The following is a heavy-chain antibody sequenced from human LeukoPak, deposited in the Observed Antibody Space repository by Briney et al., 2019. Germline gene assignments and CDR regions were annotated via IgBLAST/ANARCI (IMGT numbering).Heavy chain of an antibody. CDR1: GGTFSIYA. V-gene: IGHV1-69*04. Sequence: SVKVSCKASGGTFSIYAISWVRQAPGQGLEWMGRIIPILGIANYAQKFQGRVTITADKSTSTAYMELSSLRSEDTAVYYCARDSMQQPHYWGQGTLVTVSS. J-gene: IGHJ4*02. CDR2: IIPILGIA. D-gene: IGHD6-13*01. CDR3: ARDSMQQPHY.